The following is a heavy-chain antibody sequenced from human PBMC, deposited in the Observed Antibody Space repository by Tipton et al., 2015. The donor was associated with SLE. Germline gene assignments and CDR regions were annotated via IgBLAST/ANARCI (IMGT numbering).Heavy chain of an antibody. CDR1: GFTFSGYD. V-gene: IGHV4-34*01. J-gene: IGHJ6*02. CDR3: ARGRLLEWLSTYYYYYGMDV. D-gene: IGHD3-3*01. Sequence: LRLSCKASGFTFSGYDMSWIRQSPGKGLESIGEINHSGSTNYNPSLKSRVTISVDTSKIQFSLKLSSVTAADTAVYYCARGRLLEWLSTYYYYYGMDVWGHGTTVTVSS. CDR2: INHSGST.